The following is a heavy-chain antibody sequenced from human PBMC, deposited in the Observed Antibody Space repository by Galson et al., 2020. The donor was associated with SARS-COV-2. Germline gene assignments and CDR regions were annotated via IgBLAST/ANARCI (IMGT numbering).Heavy chain of an antibody. CDR1: GFTFSSYW. V-gene: IGHV3-74*03. Sequence: GGSLRLSCAASGFTFSSYWMHWVRQAPGKGLVWVSRINSDGSRTTYAASVKGRFTISRDNAKNTLYLQMNSLRAEDTAVYYCARPHNSHSSTRKNYNYYMDVWGKGTTVTISS. CDR2: INSDGSRT. J-gene: IGHJ6*03. CDR3: ARPHNSHSSTRKNYNYYMDV. D-gene: IGHD2-2*01.